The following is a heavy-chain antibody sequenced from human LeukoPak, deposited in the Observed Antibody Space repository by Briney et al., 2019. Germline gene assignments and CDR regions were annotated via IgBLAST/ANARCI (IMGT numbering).Heavy chain of an antibody. J-gene: IGHJ4*02. CDR2: IYYSGST. Sequence: SETLSLTCTVSGGSISSSSYYWGWIRQPPGKGLEWIGSIYYSGSTYYNPSLKSRVTISVDTSKNQFSLKLSSVIAADTAVYYCARRTGGSYFDYWGQGTLVTVSS. V-gene: IGHV4-39*01. CDR3: ARRTGGSYFDY. CDR1: GGSISSSSYY. D-gene: IGHD1-26*01.